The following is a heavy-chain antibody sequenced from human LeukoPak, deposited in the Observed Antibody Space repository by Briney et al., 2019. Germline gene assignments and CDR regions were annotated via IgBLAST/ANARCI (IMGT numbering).Heavy chain of an antibody. CDR2: ISWNSGSI. V-gene: IGHV3-9*01. J-gene: IGHJ1*01. CDR3: ARAATLYYDFWSGYSHPAGYFQH. Sequence: GGSLRLSCAASGFTFDDYAMHWVRQGPGKGLEWVSGISWNSGSIGYADSVKGRFTISRDNAKNSLYLQMNSLRAEDTAVYYCARAATLYYDFWSGYSHPAGYFQHWGQGTLVTVSS. D-gene: IGHD3-3*01. CDR1: GFTFDDYA.